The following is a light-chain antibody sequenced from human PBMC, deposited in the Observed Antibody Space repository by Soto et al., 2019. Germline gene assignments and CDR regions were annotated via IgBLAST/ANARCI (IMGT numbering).Light chain of an antibody. Sequence: DIQMTQSPSTLSGSVGDRVTXTCRASQTISSWLAWYQQKPGKAPKLLIYKASTLKSGVPSRFSGSGYGTEFTLTISSLQTDDFATYYCQHCNSYSEAFGQGTKVDIK. CDR1: QTISSW. V-gene: IGKV1-5*03. CDR2: KAS. CDR3: QHCNSYSEA. J-gene: IGKJ1*01.